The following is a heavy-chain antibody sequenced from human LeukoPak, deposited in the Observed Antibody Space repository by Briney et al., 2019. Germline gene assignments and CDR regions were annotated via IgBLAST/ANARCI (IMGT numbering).Heavy chain of an antibody. D-gene: IGHD3-22*01. V-gene: IGHV3-21*01. CDR3: ARAITDYYDSSGYYSFQH. CDR2: ISSSSSYI. Sequence: PGGSLRLSCAASGFTFSSYEMNWVRQAPGKGLEWVSSISSSSSYIYYADSVKGRFTISRDNAKNSLYLQMNSLRAEDTAVYYCARAITDYYDSSGYYSFQHWGQGTLVTVSS. J-gene: IGHJ1*01. CDR1: GFTFSSYE.